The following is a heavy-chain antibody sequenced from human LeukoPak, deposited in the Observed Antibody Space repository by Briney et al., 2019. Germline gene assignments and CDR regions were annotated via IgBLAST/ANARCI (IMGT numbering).Heavy chain of an antibody. J-gene: IGHJ4*02. V-gene: IGHV3-21*06. CDR1: AFIFSGHW. CDR2: INWGSNHI. Sequence: GGSLRLSCEGSAFIFSGHWMNWVRQTPGKGLEWVSSINWGSNHIYYADAVQGRFTISRDNAKNSLYLQMNSLRAEDTAIYYCARDNSGWSRDYWGQGTLVTVSS. CDR3: ARDNSGWSRDY. D-gene: IGHD6-19*01.